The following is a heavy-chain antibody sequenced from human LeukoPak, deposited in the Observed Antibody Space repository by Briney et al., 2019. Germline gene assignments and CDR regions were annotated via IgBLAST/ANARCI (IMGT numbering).Heavy chain of an antibody. D-gene: IGHD2-15*01. V-gene: IGHV3-30*04. CDR2: ISYDGSNK. CDR3: ARDYCSGGSCYSENWFDP. Sequence: GGSLGLSCAASGFTFSSYAMHWVRQAPGKGLEWVAVISYDGSNKYYADSVKGRFTISRDNSENTLYLQMNSLRAEDTAVYYCARDYCSGGSCYSENWFDPWGQGTLVTVSS. J-gene: IGHJ5*02. CDR1: GFTFSSYA.